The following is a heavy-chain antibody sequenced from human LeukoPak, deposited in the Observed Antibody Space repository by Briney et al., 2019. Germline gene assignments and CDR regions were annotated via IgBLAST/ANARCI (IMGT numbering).Heavy chain of an antibody. CDR3: ARHDCSGGSCYRFDY. Sequence: SETPSLTCTVSGGSISSYYWSWIRQPPGKGLEWIGYIYYSGSTNYNPSLKSRVTISVDTSKNQFSLKLSSVTAADTAVYYCARHDCSGGSCYRFDYWGQGTLVTVSS. CDR2: IYYSGST. CDR1: GGSISSYY. V-gene: IGHV4-59*08. D-gene: IGHD2-15*01. J-gene: IGHJ4*02.